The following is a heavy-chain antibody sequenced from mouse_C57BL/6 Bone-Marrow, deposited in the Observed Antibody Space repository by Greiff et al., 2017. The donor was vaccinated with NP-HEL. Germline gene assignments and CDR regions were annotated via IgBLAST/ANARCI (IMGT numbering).Heavy chain of an antibody. D-gene: IGHD2-13*01. V-gene: IGHV1-50*01. CDR3: ASPISEGDYGESMDY. CDR2: IDPSDSYT. Sequence: QVQLKQPGAELVKPGASVKLSCKASGYTFTSYWMQWVKQRPGQGLEWIGEIDPSDSYTNYNQKFKGKATLTVDTSSSTAYMQLSSLTSEDSAVSYCASPISEGDYGESMDYRGQGTPVTVSP. CDR1: GYTFTSYW. J-gene: IGHJ4*01.